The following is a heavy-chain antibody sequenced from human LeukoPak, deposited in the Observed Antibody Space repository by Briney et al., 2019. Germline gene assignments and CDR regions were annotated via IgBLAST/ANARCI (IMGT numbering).Heavy chain of an antibody. D-gene: IGHD2-15*01. V-gene: IGHV3-49*04. CDR2: IRSKAYGGTT. CDR1: GFTFGDYA. J-gene: IGHJ4*02. CDR3: TSNLGYCSGGSCSIDY. Sequence: GGSLRLSCTASGFTFGDYAMSWVRQAPGKGLEWVGFIRSKAYGGTTEYAASVKGRFTISRDDSKSIAYLQMNSLKTEDTAVYYCTSNLGYCSGGSCSIDYWGQGTLVTVSS.